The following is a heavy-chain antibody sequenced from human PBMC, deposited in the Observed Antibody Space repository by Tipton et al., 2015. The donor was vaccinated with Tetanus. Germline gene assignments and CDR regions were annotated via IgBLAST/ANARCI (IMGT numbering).Heavy chain of an antibody. CDR1: GGSISSYY. D-gene: IGHD4-17*01. V-gene: IGHV4-59*01. CDR2: IYYSGST. CDR3: ARSPLEDYGDYHSYFQH. J-gene: IGHJ1*01. Sequence: TLSLTCTVSGGSISSYYWSWIRQPPGKGLEWIGYIYYSGSTNYNPSLKGRVTISVDTSKNQFSLKLSSVTAADTAVYYCARSPLEDYGDYHSYFQHWGQGTLVTVSS.